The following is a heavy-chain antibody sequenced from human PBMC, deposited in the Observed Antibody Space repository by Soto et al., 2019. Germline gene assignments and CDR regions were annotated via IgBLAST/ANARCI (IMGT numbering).Heavy chain of an antibody. D-gene: IGHD2-15*01. V-gene: IGHV1-3*01. CDR2: INAGNGNT. CDR3: ARDLCSGGSCILQNYYYYGMDV. Sequence: QVQLVQTGAEVKKPGASVKVSCKASGYTFTSYAMHWVRQAPGQRLEWMGWINAGNGNTKYSQKFQGRVTITRDTSASTAYMELSSLRSEDTAVYYCARDLCSGGSCILQNYYYYGMDVWGQGTTVTVSS. J-gene: IGHJ6*02. CDR1: GYTFTSYA.